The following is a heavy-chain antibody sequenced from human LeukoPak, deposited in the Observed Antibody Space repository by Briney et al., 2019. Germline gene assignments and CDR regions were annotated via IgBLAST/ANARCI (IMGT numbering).Heavy chain of an antibody. J-gene: IGHJ4*02. CDR1: GYSISSGYY. Sequence: SETLSLTCTVSGYSISSGYYWGWIRQPPGKGLEWIGIIYHSGTTYYSPSLKSRVTISVDTSKNQFSLNLKSVTAADTAIYYCARDVNDYVWGSYRLGFDQWGQGNLVIVSS. D-gene: IGHD3-16*02. V-gene: IGHV4-38-2*02. CDR3: ARDVNDYVWGSYRLGFDQ. CDR2: IYHSGTT.